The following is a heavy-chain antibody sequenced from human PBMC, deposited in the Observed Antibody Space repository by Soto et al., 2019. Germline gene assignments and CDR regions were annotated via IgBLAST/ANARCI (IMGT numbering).Heavy chain of an antibody. CDR2: IYYSGTT. V-gene: IGHV4-39*01. CDR3: ARLRGYCTGGSCYHFDC. CDR1: GGSISSSSYY. J-gene: IGHJ4*02. Sequence: SETLSLTCTVSGGSISSSSYYWGWIRQTPGKGLEWIGSIYYSGTTDYNPSLKSRVSISVDTSKNQFSLRLSSVTAVDTAIYYCARLRGYCTGGSCYHFDCWGQGTLVTVSS. D-gene: IGHD2-15*01.